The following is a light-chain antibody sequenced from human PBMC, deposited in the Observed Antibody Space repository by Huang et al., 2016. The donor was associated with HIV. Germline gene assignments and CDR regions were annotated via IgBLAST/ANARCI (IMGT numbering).Light chain of an antibody. V-gene: IGKV1-39*01. CDR3: QQSYSTPFT. CDR1: QSMSSD. J-gene: IGKJ3*01. CDR2: AAS. Sequence: DIQITQSPSSLSASVGDRVTITCRASQSMSSDLNWYQQKPGKAPNLLIYAASSLQSGVPSRFSGSGSGTDFTLTISSLQPEDFATYYCQQSYSTPFTFGPGTKVDIK.